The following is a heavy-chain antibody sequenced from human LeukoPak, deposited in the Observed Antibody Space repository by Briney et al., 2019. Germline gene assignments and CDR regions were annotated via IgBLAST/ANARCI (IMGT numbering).Heavy chain of an antibody. CDR3: AELGITMIGGV. CDR1: GFTFDDYG. D-gene: IGHD3-10*02. Sequence: GGSLRLSCAASGFTFDDYGMSWVRQAPGKGLEWVSGINWDGGSTGYADSVKGRFTISRDNAKNSLYLQMNSLRAGDTAVYYCAELGITMIGGVWGKGTTVTISS. CDR2: INWDGGST. V-gene: IGHV3-20*04. J-gene: IGHJ6*04.